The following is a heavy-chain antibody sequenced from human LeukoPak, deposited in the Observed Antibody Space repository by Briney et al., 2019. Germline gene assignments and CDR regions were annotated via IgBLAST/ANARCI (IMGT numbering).Heavy chain of an antibody. CDR3: ARGDYGDDPDAFDI. CDR1: GFTFSSYA. D-gene: IGHD4-17*01. Sequence: PGGSLRLSCAASGFTFSSYAMHWVRQAPGKGLEWVAVISYDGRNKYYADSVKGRFTISRDNAKNSLYLQMNSLRAEDTAVYYCARGDYGDDPDAFDIWGQGTMVTVSS. J-gene: IGHJ3*02. V-gene: IGHV3-30*04. CDR2: ISYDGRNK.